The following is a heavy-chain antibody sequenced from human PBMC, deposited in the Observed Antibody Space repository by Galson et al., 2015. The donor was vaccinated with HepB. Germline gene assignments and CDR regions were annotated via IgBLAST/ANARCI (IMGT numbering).Heavy chain of an antibody. V-gene: IGHV3-9*01. CDR1: GFTFDDYA. CDR3: VKDKGVGELVGMDV. CDR2: SSWNGGDI. J-gene: IGHJ6*03. Sequence: SLRLSCAASGFTFDDYAMHWVRQAPGKGLEWVSGSSWNGGDIGYADSVKGRFTISRDNAKNSLYLQMNSLRVEDTALYYCVKDKGVGELVGMDVWGKGTTFTVSS. D-gene: IGHD3-10*01.